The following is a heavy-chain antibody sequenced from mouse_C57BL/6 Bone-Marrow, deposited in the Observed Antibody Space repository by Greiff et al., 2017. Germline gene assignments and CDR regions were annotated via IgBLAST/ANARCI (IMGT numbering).Heavy chain of an antibody. V-gene: IGHV1-82*01. Sequence: QVQLKESGPELVKPGASVKISCKASGYAFSSSWMNWVKQRPGKGLEWIGRIYPGDGATNYNGKFKGKATLTADKSSSTAYMQLSSLTSEDSAVYFCARWDSYYFDYWGQGTTLTGSS. CDR1: GYAFSSSW. CDR2: IYPGDGAT. D-gene: IGHD4-1*01. J-gene: IGHJ2*01. CDR3: ARWDSYYFDY.